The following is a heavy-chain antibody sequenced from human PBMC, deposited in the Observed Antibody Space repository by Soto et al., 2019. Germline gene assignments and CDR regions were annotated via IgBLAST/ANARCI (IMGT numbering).Heavy chain of an antibody. D-gene: IGHD2-15*01. V-gene: IGHV4-59*01. J-gene: IGHJ4*02. CDR2: IYYSRST. Sequence: ETLSLTCIVSGGSISSYYWSWIRQPPGKGLEWIGYIYYSRSTSYNPSLKSRVTISVDTSKNHFSVRLSSVPAADTAAYYCARSYCSGGSCPFDDWGQGTLVTF. CDR1: GGSISSYY. CDR3: ARSYCSGGSCPFDD.